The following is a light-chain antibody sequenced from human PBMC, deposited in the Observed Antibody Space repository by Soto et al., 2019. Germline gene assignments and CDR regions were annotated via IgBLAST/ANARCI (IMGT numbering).Light chain of an antibody. CDR2: AAS. Sequence: DIPMTQSPSSLSASVGDRVTITCRASQSISRYLNWYQQKPGKAPKLLINAASSLQSGVPSRFSGSGSGTDFALTISSLQPEDFATYYCQQSYNTLTFGGGTKVAIK. CDR1: QSISRY. J-gene: IGKJ4*01. V-gene: IGKV1-39*01. CDR3: QQSYNTLT.